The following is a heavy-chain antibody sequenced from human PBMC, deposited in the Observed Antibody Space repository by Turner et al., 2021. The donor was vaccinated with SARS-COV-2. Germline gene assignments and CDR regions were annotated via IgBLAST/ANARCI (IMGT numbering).Heavy chain of an antibody. CDR3: ARTDGYNYDY. V-gene: IGHV4-59*01. Sequence: QVQLPESGPRLVNPSETLYLTCTGSGGSISSYYGSWIRQPPGKGLEWIGYIYHSGSTNYIPSLKSRVNISIDTYKNQFSRKLSYVTAADTAVYYCARTDGYNYDYWGQGTLVTVSS. D-gene: IGHD5-12*01. CDR2: IYHSGST. J-gene: IGHJ4*02. CDR1: GGSISSYY.